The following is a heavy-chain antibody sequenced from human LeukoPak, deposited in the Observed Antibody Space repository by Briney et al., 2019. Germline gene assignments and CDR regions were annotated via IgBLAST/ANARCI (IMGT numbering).Heavy chain of an antibody. J-gene: IGHJ2*01. CDR2: ISDDGSSK. V-gene: IGHV3-30*09. CDR1: GFTFSNYA. D-gene: IGHD5-18*01. Sequence: SGGSLRLSCAASGFTFSNYAMHWVRQAPGKGLAWVAAISDDGSSKFYSDSVKGRFAISRDNPKNTLYLQMNSLRVEDTAVYYCARVVTWYFDLWGRGTLVTVSS. CDR3: ARVVTWYFDL.